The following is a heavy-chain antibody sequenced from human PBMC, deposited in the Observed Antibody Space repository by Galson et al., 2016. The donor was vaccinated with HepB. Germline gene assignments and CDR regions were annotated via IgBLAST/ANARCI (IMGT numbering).Heavy chain of an antibody. D-gene: IGHD6-19*01. Sequence: LEWVSAINGGSAHYADSVQGRFTISRDTSKNTLYLEMNSLRAEDTAIYYCARAFRYGTGWYGRNDCWGQGTLVTVSS. V-gene: IGHV3-23*01. J-gene: IGHJ4*02. CDR3: ARAFRYGTGWYGRNDC. CDR2: INGGSA.